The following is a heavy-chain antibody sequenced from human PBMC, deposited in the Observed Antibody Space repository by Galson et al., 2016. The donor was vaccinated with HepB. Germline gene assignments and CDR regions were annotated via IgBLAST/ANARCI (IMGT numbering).Heavy chain of an antibody. V-gene: IGHV3-30*04. CDR2: VSFDGRKK. D-gene: IGHD4-23*01. CDR3: TRAATVDQDFYYYAMDV. CDR1: GFTFSNYA. J-gene: IGHJ6*02. Sequence: SLRLSCAASGFTFSNYAMHWVRQAPGKGLEWVAVVSFDGRKKYYADSMKGRFTISRDNAKNTLYLQMNSLRAEDTAVYYCTRAATVDQDFYYYAMDVWGQGTRVT.